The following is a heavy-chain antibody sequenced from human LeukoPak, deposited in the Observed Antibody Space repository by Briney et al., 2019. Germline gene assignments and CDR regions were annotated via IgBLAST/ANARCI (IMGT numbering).Heavy chain of an antibody. CDR3: ARYSYGSYFDY. J-gene: IGHJ4*02. V-gene: IGHV4-31*03. CDR2: IYYSGST. CDR1: GGSISSGGYY. D-gene: IGHD5-18*01. Sequence: SETLSLTCTVSGGSISSGGYYWSWIRQHPGKGLEWIGYIYYSGSTYYNPSLKSRVTISVDTSKNQSSLKLSSVTAADTAVYYCARYSYGSYFDYWGQGTLVTVSS.